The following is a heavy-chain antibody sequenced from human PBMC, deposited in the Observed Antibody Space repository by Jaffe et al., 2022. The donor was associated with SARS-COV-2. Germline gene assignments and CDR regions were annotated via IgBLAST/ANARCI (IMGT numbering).Heavy chain of an antibody. CDR3: ARGRAHDYSNYGLYYYYYGMDV. V-gene: IGHV1-8*01. CDR1: GYTFTSYD. J-gene: IGHJ6*02. CDR2: MNPNSGNT. D-gene: IGHD4-4*01. Sequence: QVQLVQSGAEVKKPGASVKVSCKASGYTFTSYDINWVRQATGQGLEWMGWMNPNSGNTGYAQKFQGRVTMTRNTSISTAYMELSSLRSEDTAVYYCARGRAHDYSNYGLYYYYYGMDVWGQGTTVTVSS.